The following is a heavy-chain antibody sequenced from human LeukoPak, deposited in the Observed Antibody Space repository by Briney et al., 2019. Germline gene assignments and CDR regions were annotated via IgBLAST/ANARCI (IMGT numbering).Heavy chain of an antibody. Sequence: SETLSLTCAVYGGSFSGYYWSWIRQPPGKGLEWIGEINHSGSTNYNTSLKSRVTISVDTSKNQFSLKLSSVTAADTAVYYCARGHIVVVTAMDNWFDPWGQGTLVTVSS. CDR2: INHSGST. CDR3: ARGHIVVVTAMDNWFDP. J-gene: IGHJ5*02. D-gene: IGHD2-21*02. CDR1: GGSFSGYY. V-gene: IGHV4-34*01.